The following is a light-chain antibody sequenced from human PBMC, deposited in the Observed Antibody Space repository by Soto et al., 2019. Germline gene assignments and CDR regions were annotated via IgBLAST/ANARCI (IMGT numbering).Light chain of an antibody. J-gene: IGKJ1*01. CDR2: AAS. CDR1: QSVSSSY. Sequence: EIVFTQSPVTLSLSRGERAPLSCRASQSVSSSYLAWYQQKPGQAPRLLIFAASSRATGIPDRFSGSGSGTDFTLTISRVEPEDFAVYYCQRYGSSSTWTFGQGTNVDI. CDR3: QRYGSSSTWT. V-gene: IGKV3-20*01.